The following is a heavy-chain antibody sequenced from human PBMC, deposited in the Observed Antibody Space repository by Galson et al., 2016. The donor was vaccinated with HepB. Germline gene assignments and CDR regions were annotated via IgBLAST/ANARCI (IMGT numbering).Heavy chain of an antibody. V-gene: IGHV3-11*01. D-gene: IGHD3-9*01. CDR3: ASRGFYWSLDN. Sequence: SLRLSCAAPGFTFSETYMTWIRQAPGKGLEWISYITSSGGLSYYADSMEGRFTISRDNAKNSVYLQINSLRAEDTAVYYCASRGFYWSLDNWGQGTLVTVSS. CDR1: GFTFSETY. CDR2: ITSSGGLS. J-gene: IGHJ4*02.